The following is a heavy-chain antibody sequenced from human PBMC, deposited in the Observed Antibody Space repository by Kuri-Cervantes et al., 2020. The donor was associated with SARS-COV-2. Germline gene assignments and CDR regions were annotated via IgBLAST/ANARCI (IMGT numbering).Heavy chain of an antibody. J-gene: IGHJ3*01. V-gene: IGHV3-20*04. CDR3: ARDSAAWLWGDACDV. CDR1: GFSFDDYG. Sequence: GGSLRLSCAVSGFSFDDYGMSWVRQAPGKGLEWVSGINWNGGSTGYPDSVKGRFTISRDNAKNSLYLHMNSLRAEDTAVYFCARDSAAWLWGDACDVWGQGTMVTVSS. D-gene: IGHD3-16*01. CDR2: INWNGGST.